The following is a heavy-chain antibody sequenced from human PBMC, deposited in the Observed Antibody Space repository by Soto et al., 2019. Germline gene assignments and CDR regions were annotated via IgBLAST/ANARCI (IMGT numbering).Heavy chain of an antibody. CDR3: AKDRKYCTNGVCYYGWVDP. CDR1: GFTFSSYA. J-gene: IGHJ5*02. CDR2: ISGSGGST. D-gene: IGHD2-8*01. V-gene: IGHV3-23*01. Sequence: GGSLRLSCAASGFTFSSYAMSWVRQAPGKGLEWVSAISGSGGSTYYADSVKGRFTISRDNSKNTLYLQMNSLRAEDTAVYYCAKDRKYCTNGVCYYGWVDPWGQGTLVTVSS.